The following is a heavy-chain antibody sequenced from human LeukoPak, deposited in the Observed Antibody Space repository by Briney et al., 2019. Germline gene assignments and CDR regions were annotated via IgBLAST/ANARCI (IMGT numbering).Heavy chain of an antibody. Sequence: PGGSLRLSCAASGFTFSSYAMSWVRQAPGKGLEWVSAISGSGGSTYYADSVKGRFTISRDNSKNTLFLQMNSLKPEDTAVYYCARDLDSSSWYILWFDPWGQGTLVTVSS. CDR1: GFTFSSYA. D-gene: IGHD6-13*01. V-gene: IGHV3-23*01. CDR2: ISGSGGST. CDR3: ARDLDSSSWYILWFDP. J-gene: IGHJ5*02.